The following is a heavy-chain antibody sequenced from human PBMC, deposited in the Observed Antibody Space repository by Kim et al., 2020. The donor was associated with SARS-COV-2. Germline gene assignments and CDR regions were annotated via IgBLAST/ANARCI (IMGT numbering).Heavy chain of an antibody. D-gene: IGHD1-26*01. Sequence: KTNAKPRKGRFTIARDNSKTTLDLQMNSLRAEDTAVYYCTRSVLGDWYFDLWGRGTLVTVSS. J-gene: IGHJ2*01. CDR3: TRSVLGDWYFDL. V-gene: IGHV3-30*07. CDR2: K.